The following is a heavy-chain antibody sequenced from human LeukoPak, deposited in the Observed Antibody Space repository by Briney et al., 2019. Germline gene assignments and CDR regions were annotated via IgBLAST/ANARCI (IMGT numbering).Heavy chain of an antibody. CDR3: AKDREAAAGCFQH. Sequence: GGSLRLSCAASGFTFSSYAMSWVRQAPGKGPEWVSAISGSSGSTYYADSVKGRFTISRDNSKNTLYLQMNSLRAEDTAVYYCAKDREAAAGCFQHWGQGTLVTVSS. V-gene: IGHV3-23*01. D-gene: IGHD6-13*01. CDR2: ISGSSGST. CDR1: GFTFSSYA. J-gene: IGHJ1*01.